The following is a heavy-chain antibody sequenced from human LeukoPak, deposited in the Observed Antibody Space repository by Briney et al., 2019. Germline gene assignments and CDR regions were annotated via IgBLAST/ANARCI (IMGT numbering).Heavy chain of an antibody. CDR3: ARWGGSGTFWDAFDI. D-gene: IGHD3-10*01. CDR1: GFTFSSYE. Sequence: PGGSLRLSCAASGFTFSSYEMNWVRQAPGMGLEWVSYISASGSTTRYADSVKGRFTISRDNAKNSLILQMNSLRAEDTAVYYCARWGGSGTFWDAFDIWGQGTVVTVSS. V-gene: IGHV3-48*03. J-gene: IGHJ3*02. CDR2: ISASGSTT.